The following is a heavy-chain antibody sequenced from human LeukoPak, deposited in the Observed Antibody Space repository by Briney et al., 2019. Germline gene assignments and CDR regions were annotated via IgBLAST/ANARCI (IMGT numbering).Heavy chain of an antibody. D-gene: IGHD1-26*01. J-gene: IGHJ4*02. CDR2: IYYSGNT. CDR1: GDSISTSNSY. V-gene: IGHV4-39*07. Sequence: SETLSLTCTVSGDSISTSNSYWGWIRQPPGKGLEWIGSIYYSGNTYYNPSLKTRVTTSVDTSKNQFSLKLTSVTAAGTAVYYCARHKRSGTYYFDYWGQGTLVTVSS. CDR3: ARHKRSGTYYFDY.